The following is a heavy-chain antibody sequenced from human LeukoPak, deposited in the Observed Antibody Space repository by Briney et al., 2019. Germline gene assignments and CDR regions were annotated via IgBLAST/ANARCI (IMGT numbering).Heavy chain of an antibody. J-gene: IGHJ3*01. CDR3: AYILYFDWLRAFGV. V-gene: IGHV2-5*02. Sequence: SGPTLMNPTPTLTLTCTFSGLALSTKRGGGGWIRQPPGKALERLSLIYWDDDKRYSPSLKSRLTITKDPSKNQVVLTMTNMDPVDTATYYRAYILYFDWLRAFGVWGQGTMVTVSS. D-gene: IGHD3-9*01. CDR1: GLALSTKRGG. CDR2: IYWDDDK.